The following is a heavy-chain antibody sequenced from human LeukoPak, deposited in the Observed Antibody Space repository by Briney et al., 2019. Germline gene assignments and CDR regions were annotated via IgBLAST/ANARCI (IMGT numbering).Heavy chain of an antibody. CDR1: GFTFSSNW. J-gene: IGHJ4*02. D-gene: IGHD2-2*01. Sequence: GGSLRLSCAASGFTFSSNWMYWVRQAPGKGLEGVALISHDGTNKNHADSVKGRFTISRDNSNNTLYLQMSSLRPEDTAVYYCARGPGALDYWGQGALVTVSS. CDR2: ISHDGTNK. V-gene: IGHV3-30*03. CDR3: ARGPGALDY.